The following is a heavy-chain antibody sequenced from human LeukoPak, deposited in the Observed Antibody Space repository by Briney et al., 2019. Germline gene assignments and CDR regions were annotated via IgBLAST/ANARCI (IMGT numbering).Heavy chain of an antibody. CDR2: ISYDGSNK. J-gene: IGHJ4*02. CDR1: GFTFSNCG. D-gene: IGHD1-26*01. V-gene: IGHV3-30*18. Sequence: TGGSLRLSCASSGFTFSNCGMYWVRQAPGKGLEWVAVISYDGSNKYYVDSVKGRFTISRDNSKNTLYLQMNSLRTEDTAVYYCAKGLDIVGVPFNYWGQGTLVTVSS. CDR3: AKGLDIVGVPFNY.